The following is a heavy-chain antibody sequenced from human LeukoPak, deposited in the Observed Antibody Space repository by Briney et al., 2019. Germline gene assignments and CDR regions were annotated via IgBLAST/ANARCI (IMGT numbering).Heavy chain of an antibody. J-gene: IGHJ4*02. D-gene: IGHD6-19*01. CDR1: GGSFSGYY. CDR2: INHSGST. Sequence: SETLSLTCAVYGGSFSGYYWSWIRQPPGKGLEWNGEINHSGSTNYNPSLKSRVTISVDTSKNQFSLKPSSVTAADTAVYYCAGGLNSSGYDYWGQGTLVTVS. CDR3: AGGLNSSGYDY. V-gene: IGHV4-34*01.